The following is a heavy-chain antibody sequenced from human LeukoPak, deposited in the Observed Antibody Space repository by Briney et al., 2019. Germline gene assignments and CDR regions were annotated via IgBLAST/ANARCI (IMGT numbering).Heavy chain of an antibody. V-gene: IGHV3-48*04. CDR3: ARGRAATSDY. D-gene: IGHD4-11*01. Sequence: GGSLRLSCAASGFTFSSHGMNWVRQAPGKGLEWVSYISSSGSTIYYADSVKGRFTISRDNAKNSLYLQMNSLRAEDTAIYYCARGRAATSDYWGQGTMVTVSS. CDR2: ISSSGSTI. CDR1: GFTFSSHG. J-gene: IGHJ3*01.